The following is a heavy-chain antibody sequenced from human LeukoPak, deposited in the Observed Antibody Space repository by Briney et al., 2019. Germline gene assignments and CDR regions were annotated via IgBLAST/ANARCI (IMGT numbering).Heavy chain of an antibody. J-gene: IGHJ4*02. V-gene: IGHV1-69*10. Sequence: ASVKVSCKASGGTLSSYAISWVRQAPGQGLANYAQKFQSRVTITADKSTSTAYMEPSSLRSEDTAVYYCARLDGGSLFDYWGQGTLVTVSS. CDR1: GGTLSSYA. D-gene: IGHD1-26*01. CDR3: ARLDGGSLFDY.